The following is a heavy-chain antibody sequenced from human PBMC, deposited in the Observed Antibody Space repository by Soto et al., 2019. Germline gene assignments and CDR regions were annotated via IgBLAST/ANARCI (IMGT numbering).Heavy chain of an antibody. J-gene: IGHJ6*02. CDR3: AKGADSSSWHYGMDV. D-gene: IGHD6-13*01. Sequence: HLGGSLRLSCAASGFTFSSYGMHWVRQAPGKGLEWVAVISYDGSNKYYADSVKGRFTISRDNSKNTLYLQMNSLRAEDTAVYYCAKGADSSSWHYGMDVWGQGTTVTVSS. CDR1: GFTFSSYG. CDR2: ISYDGSNK. V-gene: IGHV3-30*18.